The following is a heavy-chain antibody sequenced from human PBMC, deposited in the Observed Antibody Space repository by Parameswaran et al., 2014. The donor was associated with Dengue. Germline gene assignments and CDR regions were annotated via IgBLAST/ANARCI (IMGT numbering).Heavy chain of an antibody. D-gene: IGHD3-22*01. V-gene: IGHV5-51*01. J-gene: IGHJ6*02. Sequence: VRQMPGKGLEWMGIIYPADSDTYYSPSFQGQVTISVDKSISTAYLQWSSLKASDTAIYYCARHAVTHDDESGPGGYYSHMDVWGQGTSVTVSS. CDR3: ARHAVTHDDESGPGGYYSHMDV. CDR2: IYPADSDT.